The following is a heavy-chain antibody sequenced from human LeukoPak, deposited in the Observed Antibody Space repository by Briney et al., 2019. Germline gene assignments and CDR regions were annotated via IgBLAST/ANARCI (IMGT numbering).Heavy chain of an antibody. D-gene: IGHD3-9*01. CDR2: INWNGGST. J-gene: IGHJ4*02. CDR3: ARDKRSRSYDILTGYYKGPPNYFDY. V-gene: IGHV3-20*04. Sequence: GGSLRLSCAASGFTFDDYGMSWVRHGPGKGLEWVSGINWNGGSTGYADSVKGRFSISRDIAKNSLYLQMNSLRAEDTALYYCARDKRSRSYDILTGYYKGPPNYFDYWGQGTLVTVSS. CDR1: GFTFDDYG.